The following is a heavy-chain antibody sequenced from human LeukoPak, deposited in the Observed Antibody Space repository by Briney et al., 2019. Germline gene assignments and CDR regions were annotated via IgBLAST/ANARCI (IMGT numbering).Heavy chain of an antibody. J-gene: IGHJ4*02. CDR3: ARAPTVLVGYCSSSSCQADY. CDR1: GFTFSSYS. V-gene: IGHV3-21*01. D-gene: IGHD2-2*01. Sequence: GGSLRLSCAASGFTFSSYSMNWVRQAPGKGLEWVSAIVPSSTYIYYADSVKGRFTISRDNAENSLYLQMNSLRVEDTAVYYCARAPTVLVGYCSSSSCQADYWGQGTLVTVSS. CDR2: IVPSSTYI.